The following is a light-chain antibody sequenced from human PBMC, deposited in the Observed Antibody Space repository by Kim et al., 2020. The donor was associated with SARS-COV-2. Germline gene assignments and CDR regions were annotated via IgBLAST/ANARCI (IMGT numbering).Light chain of an antibody. V-gene: IGLV3-21*04. J-gene: IGLJ3*02. CDR1: NIGSKS. CDR3: QVWDDSSDHPV. CDR2: YDS. Sequence: SYELTQPPSVSVAPGKTARSTCGGNNIGSKSVHWYQQKPGQAPVLVIYYDSDRPSGIPERFSASNSGNTATLTISRVEAGDEADYYCQVWDDSSDHPVFGGGTQLTVL.